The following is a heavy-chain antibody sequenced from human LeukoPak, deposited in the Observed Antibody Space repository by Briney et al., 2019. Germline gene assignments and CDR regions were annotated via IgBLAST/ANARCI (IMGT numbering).Heavy chain of an antibody. CDR2: ISWNSGSI. V-gene: IGHV3-9*01. CDR1: RFTFDDYA. CDR3: AKGTTVTSAFGF. D-gene: IGHD4-17*01. Sequence: PGGSLRLSCAASRFTFDDYAVHWVRQAQGKGLEWVSGISWNSGSIGYADSVKGRFTISRDNAKNSLYLQMNSLRAEDTALYYCAKGTTVTSAFGFWGQGAMVTVSS. J-gene: IGHJ3*01.